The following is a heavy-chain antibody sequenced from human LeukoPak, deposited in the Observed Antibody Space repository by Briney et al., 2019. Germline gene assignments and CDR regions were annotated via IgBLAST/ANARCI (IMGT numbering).Heavy chain of an antibody. CDR2: IYYSGST. D-gene: IGHD2-21*02. CDR1: GGSVSSGGYY. Sequence: SETLSLTCTVSGGSVSSGGYYWSWIRQPPGKGLEWIGYIYYSGSTNYNPSLKSRVTISVDTSKNQFSLKLSSVTAADTAVYYCARFVAVTEALDYWGQGTLVTVSS. J-gene: IGHJ4*02. CDR3: ARFVAVTEALDY. V-gene: IGHV4-61*08.